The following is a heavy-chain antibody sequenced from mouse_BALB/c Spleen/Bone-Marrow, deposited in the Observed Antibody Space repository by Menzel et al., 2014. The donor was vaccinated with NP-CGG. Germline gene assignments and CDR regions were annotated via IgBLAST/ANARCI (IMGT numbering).Heavy chain of an antibody. J-gene: IGHJ3*01. CDR1: GYTFTDYW. CDR3: ARSDYRYDPLAN. V-gene: IGHV1-69*01. D-gene: IGHD2-14*01. CDR2: IDTSDSYI. Sequence: QVQLQQSAAELVMPGASVKMSCKASGYTFTDYWMYWVKQRPGQGLEWIGAIDTSDSYISYNQKFKGKATLTVDESSSTAYMQLSSLTSEDSAVYHCARSDYRYDPLANWGQGTLVTVSA.